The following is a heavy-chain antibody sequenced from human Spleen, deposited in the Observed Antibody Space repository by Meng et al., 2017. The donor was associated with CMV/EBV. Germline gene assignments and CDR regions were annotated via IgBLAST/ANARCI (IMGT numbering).Heavy chain of an antibody. J-gene: IGHJ4*02. Sequence: GGSLRLSYAASGFTFSSYAMHWVRQAPGKGLEWVAVISYDGSNKYYADSVKGRFTISRDNSKNTLYLQMNSLRAEDTAVYYCARSVVVPAATTGLDYWGQGTLVTVSS. CDR1: GFTFSSYA. CDR2: ISYDGSNK. V-gene: IGHV3-30-3*01. CDR3: ARSVVVPAATTGLDY. D-gene: IGHD2-2*01.